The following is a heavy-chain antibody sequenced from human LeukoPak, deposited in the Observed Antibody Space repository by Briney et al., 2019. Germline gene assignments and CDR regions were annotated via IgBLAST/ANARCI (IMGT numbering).Heavy chain of an antibody. CDR3: ARDLIVVVPAARLDY. CDR2: ISYDGSNK. V-gene: IGHV3-30*01. D-gene: IGHD2-2*01. CDR1: GFTFSSYA. J-gene: IGHJ4*02. Sequence: GGSLRLSCAASGFTFSSYAMHWVRQAPGKGLEWVAVISYDGSNKYYADSVKGRFTISRDNSKNTLYLQMNSLRAEDTAVYYCARDLIVVVPAARLDYWGQGTLVTVSS.